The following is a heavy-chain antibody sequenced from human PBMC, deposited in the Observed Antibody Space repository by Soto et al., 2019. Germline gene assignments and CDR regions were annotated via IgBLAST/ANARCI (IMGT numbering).Heavy chain of an antibody. CDR1: GFNFSDYY. CDR3: ARDVPAANDAFDI. D-gene: IGHD2-2*01. J-gene: IGHJ3*02. CDR2: ISTSGSTI. Sequence: GGSLRLSCAASGFNFSDYYMTWIRQAPGKGLEWVSYISTSGSTIYYADSVKGRFTISRDNAKNSLFLQMNSLRAEDTAVYYCARDVPAANDAFDIWGQGTMVTVSS. V-gene: IGHV3-11*01.